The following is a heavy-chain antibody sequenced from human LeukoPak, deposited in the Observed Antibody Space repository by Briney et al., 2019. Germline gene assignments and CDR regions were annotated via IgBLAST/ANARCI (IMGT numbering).Heavy chain of an antibody. Sequence: GGSLRLSCAASGFTFSSYAMSWVRQAPGKGLEWVSAISGSGGSTYHADSVKGRFTISRDNSKNTLYLQMNSLKTEDTAVYYCTTHRGEWVLDSWGQGTLVSVSP. CDR2: ISGSGGST. CDR3: TTHRGEWVLDS. CDR1: GFTFSSYA. D-gene: IGHD3-16*01. J-gene: IGHJ4*02. V-gene: IGHV3-23*01.